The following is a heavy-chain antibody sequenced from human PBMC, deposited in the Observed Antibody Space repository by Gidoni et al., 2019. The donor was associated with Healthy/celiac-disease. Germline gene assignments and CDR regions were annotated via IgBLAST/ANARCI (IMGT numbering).Heavy chain of an antibody. CDR2: IYYSGST. V-gene: IGHV4-31*01. CDR3: AVWRRNGYYFDY. CDR1: GGPISSGGYY. Sequence: QVQLQESGPGLVKPSQTLSLTCTVSGGPISSGGYYWSWLRQHPGKGLEWIGYIYYSGSTYYNPSLKSLVTISVDTSKNQFSLKLSSVTAADTAVYYCAVWRRNGYYFDYWGQGTLVTVSS. J-gene: IGHJ4*02. D-gene: IGHD3-16*01.